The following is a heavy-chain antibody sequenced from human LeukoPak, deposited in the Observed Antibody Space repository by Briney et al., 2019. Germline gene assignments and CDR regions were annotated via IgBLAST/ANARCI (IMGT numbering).Heavy chain of an antibody. CDR3: ASSGSWPTVPFDY. Sequence: ASETLSLTCTVSGGSISSSSYYWGWIRQPPGKGLEWIGSIYYSGSTYYNPSLKSRVTISVDTSKNQFSLKLSSVTAADTAVYYCASSGSWPTVPFDYWGQGTLVTVSS. CDR2: IYYSGST. V-gene: IGHV4-39*01. J-gene: IGHJ4*02. D-gene: IGHD6-13*01. CDR1: GGSISSSSYY.